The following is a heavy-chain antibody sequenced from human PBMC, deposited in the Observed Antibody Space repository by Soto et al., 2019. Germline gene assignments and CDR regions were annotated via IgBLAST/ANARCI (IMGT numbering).Heavy chain of an antibody. J-gene: IGHJ6*02. V-gene: IGHV3-23*01. CDR1: GFTFSSYA. CDR2: ISGSGDAT. Sequence: GGSLRLSCAASGFTFSSYALIWVRQAPGKGLQSVSSISGSGDATYYADAVEGRFTISRDNSKNTLYLQMSSLRVEDTAVYYCAKIICTTTSCPSYYYGMDVWGQGTTVTVSS. CDR3: AKIICTTTSCPSYYYGMDV. D-gene: IGHD2-2*01.